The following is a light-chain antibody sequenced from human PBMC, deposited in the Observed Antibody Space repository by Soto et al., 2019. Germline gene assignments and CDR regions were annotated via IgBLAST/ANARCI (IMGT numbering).Light chain of an antibody. J-gene: IGKJ4*01. V-gene: IGKV3-20*01. CDR2: VAS. Sequence: EIVLTQSPGTLSFSPGERATLSCRASQSVSSSYLAWYQQKPGQAPRLLIYVASKRATGIPDRFSGSGSGTDFTLTISRLEPEDFAVYYCQQYGSSPLTFGGGTKVDIK. CDR3: QQYGSSPLT. CDR1: QSVSSSY.